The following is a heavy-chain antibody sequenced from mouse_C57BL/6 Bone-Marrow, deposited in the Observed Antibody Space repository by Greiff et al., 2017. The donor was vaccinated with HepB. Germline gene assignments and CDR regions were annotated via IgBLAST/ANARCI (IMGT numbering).Heavy chain of an antibody. Sequence: EVQLVESGGGLVKPGGSLKLSCAASGFTFSSYAMSWVRQTPEKRLEWVATISDGGSYTYYPDNVKGRFTISRDNAKNNLYLQMSHLKSEDTAMYYCAREGTGSRFDYWGQGTTLTVSS. CDR1: GFTFSSYA. CDR3: AREGTGSRFDY. J-gene: IGHJ2*01. D-gene: IGHD2-14*01. CDR2: ISDGGSYT. V-gene: IGHV5-4*01.